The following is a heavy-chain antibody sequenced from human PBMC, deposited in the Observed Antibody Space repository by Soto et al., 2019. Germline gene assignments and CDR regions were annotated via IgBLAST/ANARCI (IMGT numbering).Heavy chain of an antibody. D-gene: IGHD3-10*01. Sequence: EVQLVESGGGLVKPGESLRLSCVASGFTFKNYNMNWVRQAPGKGLEWVSSIGGSDTFTYYADSVKGRFTISSENAKSSLFLQMDRLRVEDTAVYFCVRDGSLLGMTRWGQVTLVTVSS. CDR3: VRDGSLLGMTR. V-gene: IGHV3-21*02. J-gene: IGHJ4*02. CDR1: GFTFKNYN. CDR2: IGGSDTFT.